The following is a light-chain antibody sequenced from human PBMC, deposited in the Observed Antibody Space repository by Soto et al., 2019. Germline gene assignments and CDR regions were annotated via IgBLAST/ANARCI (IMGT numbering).Light chain of an antibody. CDR2: AAS. CDR3: QQSYSTLWT. V-gene: IGKV1-39*01. J-gene: IGKJ1*01. CDR1: QSISSY. Sequence: DIQMTQSPSSLSASVGDRVTITCRASQSISSYLNWYQQKPGKDPKLLIYAASSLQSGVPSRFSGSGSGTDFTLTISSLQPEDFATYYCQQSYSTLWTFCQGTKVEIK.